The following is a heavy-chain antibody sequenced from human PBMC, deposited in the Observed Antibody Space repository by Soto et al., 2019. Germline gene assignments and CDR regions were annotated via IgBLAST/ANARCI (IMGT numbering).Heavy chain of an antibody. V-gene: IGHV1-46*01. Sequence: QVQLVQSGAEVKKPGASVKVSCKASGYTFTSYYMHWVRQAPGQGLEWMGIINPGGGSTSNAETLQGRVTMTRDTSTSTVYMELSSLRSEDTAVYYCARARDYENAFDIWGQGTMVTVSS. CDR2: INPGGGST. J-gene: IGHJ3*02. D-gene: IGHD4-17*01. CDR3: ARARDYENAFDI. CDR1: GYTFTSYY.